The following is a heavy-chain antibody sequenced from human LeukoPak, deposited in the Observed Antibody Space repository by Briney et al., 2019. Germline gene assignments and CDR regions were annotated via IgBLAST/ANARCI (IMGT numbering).Heavy chain of an antibody. CDR1: GYTFTSYG. Sequence: GASVKVSCKASGYTFTSYGISWVRQAPGQGLEWMGWISAYNGSTNYAQKLQGRVTMTTDTSTSTAYMELRSLRSDDTAVYYCALPNRTDYYGSRDDAFDIWGQGTMVTVSS. J-gene: IGHJ3*02. D-gene: IGHD3-10*01. V-gene: IGHV1-18*01. CDR3: ALPNRTDYYGSRDDAFDI. CDR2: ISAYNGST.